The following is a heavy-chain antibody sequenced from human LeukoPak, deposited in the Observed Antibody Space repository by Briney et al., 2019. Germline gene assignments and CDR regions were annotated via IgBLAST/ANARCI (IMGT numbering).Heavy chain of an antibody. Sequence: GGSLRLSCAASGFTFGTYTMNWVRQPPGKGLEWVSNIATSSSTIYYADSVKGRFTISRDNAKNSLYLQMNSLRADDTAVYYCARFAAGGSYYYYMDVWGKGTTVTVSS. D-gene: IGHD6-25*01. J-gene: IGHJ6*03. CDR2: IATSSSTI. CDR3: ARFAAGGSYYYYMDV. CDR1: GFTFGTYT. V-gene: IGHV3-48*01.